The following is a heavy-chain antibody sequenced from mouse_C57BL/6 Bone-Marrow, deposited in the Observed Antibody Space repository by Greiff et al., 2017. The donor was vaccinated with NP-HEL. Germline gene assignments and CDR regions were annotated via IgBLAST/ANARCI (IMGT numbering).Heavy chain of an antibody. V-gene: IGHV2-9-1*01. CDR1: GFSLTSYA. J-gene: IGHJ3*01. CDR3: ASHYYGSSYPWFAY. Sequence: QVQLKESGPGLVAPSQSLSITCTVSGFSLTSYAISWVRQPPGKGLEWLGVIWTGGGTNYNSAPKSRLSISKDNSKSQVFLKMNSLQTDDTARYYVASHYYGSSYPWFAYWGQGTLVTVSA. CDR2: IWTGGGT. D-gene: IGHD1-1*01.